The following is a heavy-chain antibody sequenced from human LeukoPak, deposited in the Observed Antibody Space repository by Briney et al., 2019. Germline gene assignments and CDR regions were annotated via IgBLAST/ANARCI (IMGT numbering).Heavy chain of an antibody. V-gene: IGHV4-30-2*01. CDR1: GGSISSGGYY. D-gene: IGHD7-27*01. Sequence: SQTLSLTCTVSGGSISSGGYYWSWIRQPPGKGLEWIGYIYHSGSTYYNPSLKSRVTVSVDRFRNQFSLSLTSLTAADTAVYYCASFRTGDIDWGQGTLVTVSS. CDR3: ASFRTGDID. CDR2: IYHSGST. J-gene: IGHJ4*02.